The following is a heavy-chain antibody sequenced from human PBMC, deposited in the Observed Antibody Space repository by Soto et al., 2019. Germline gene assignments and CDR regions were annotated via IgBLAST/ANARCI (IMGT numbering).Heavy chain of an antibody. CDR1: GYTFTSYG. J-gene: IGHJ4*02. CDR2: ISAYNGNI. V-gene: IGHV1-18*01. Sequence: QFQLVQAGAEVKKPGASVKVSCKASGYTFTSYGISWVRQAPGQGLEWMGWISAYNGNIKYAQKLQGRVTMTTDTSTSTAYMALRCLRSDDTAVYYCPSDLSIFLFDYWGQGTLVTVSS. D-gene: IGHD3-9*01. CDR3: PSDLSIFLFDY.